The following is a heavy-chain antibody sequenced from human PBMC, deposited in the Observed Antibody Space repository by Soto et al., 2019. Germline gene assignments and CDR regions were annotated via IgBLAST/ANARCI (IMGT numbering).Heavy chain of an antibody. CDR1: GGSVNSGSYY. D-gene: IGHD3-22*01. CDR3: ARVRGQDDSSAPTRVFDS. V-gene: IGHV4-61*01. CDR2: MSYSGST. Sequence: QVQLQESGPGLVKPSETLSLTCTVSGGSVNSGSYYWSWIRQPPGKGLEWIGYMSYSGSTNYNPSLRSRVTIQIDTSKNQFSLKLSSLTAADTAVYYCARVRGQDDSSAPTRVFDSWGQGTLVTVSS. J-gene: IGHJ4*02.